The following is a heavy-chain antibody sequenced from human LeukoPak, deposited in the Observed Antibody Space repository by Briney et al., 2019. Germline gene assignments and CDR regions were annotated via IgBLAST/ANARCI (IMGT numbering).Heavy chain of an antibody. J-gene: IGHJ5*02. CDR2: INPSGGST. Sequence: ASVKVSCKASGYTFTSYDINWVRQATGQGLEWMGIINPSGGSTSYAQKFQGRVTMTRDMSTSTVYMELSSLRSEDTAVYYCARAPSHLWCSGGSCYLGWFDPWGQGTLVTVSS. CDR1: GYTFTSYD. CDR3: ARAPSHLWCSGGSCYLGWFDP. D-gene: IGHD2-15*01. V-gene: IGHV1-46*01.